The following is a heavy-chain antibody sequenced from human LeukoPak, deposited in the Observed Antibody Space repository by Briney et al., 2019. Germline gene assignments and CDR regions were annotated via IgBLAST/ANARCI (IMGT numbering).Heavy chain of an antibody. D-gene: IGHD4-11*01. J-gene: IGHJ5*02. CDR3: ARGYEGYSIDL. CDR2: IFYNGNA. Sequence: SETLSLTCSVSGGSVSSSSHYWGWIRQSPGKGLEWIGSIFYNGNAYEDPSLKSRVTVSVDTSKNQFSLKLSSVTAADTAVYYCARGYEGYSIDLWGQGTLVTVSS. V-gene: IGHV4-39*07. CDR1: GGSVSSSSHY.